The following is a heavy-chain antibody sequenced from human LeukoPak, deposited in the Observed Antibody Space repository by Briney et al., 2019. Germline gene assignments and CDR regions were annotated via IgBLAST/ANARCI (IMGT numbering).Heavy chain of an antibody. V-gene: IGHV4-4*02. Sequence: SGTLSLTCAVSGGSISSSNWWSWVRQPPGKGLEWIGEIYHSGSTNYNPSLKSRVTISVDKSENHFSPNLNSVTAADTAVYYCARVGVGSYNFDYWGQGTLVTVSS. CDR3: ARVGVGSYNFDY. CDR2: IYHSGST. J-gene: IGHJ4*02. D-gene: IGHD3-3*01. CDR1: GGSISSSNW.